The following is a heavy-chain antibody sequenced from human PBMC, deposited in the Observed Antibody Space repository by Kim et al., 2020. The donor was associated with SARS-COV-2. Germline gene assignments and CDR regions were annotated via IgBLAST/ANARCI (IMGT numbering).Heavy chain of an antibody. D-gene: IGHD3-10*01. CDR1: GFTFSSYG. Sequence: GGSLRLSCAASGFTFSSYGMHWVRQAPGKGLEWVAVIWYDGSNKYYADSVKGRFTISRDNSKNTLYLQMNSLRAEDTAVYYCARDFRFGEDVAFDIWGQGTMVTVSS. V-gene: IGHV3-33*01. CDR3: ARDFRFGEDVAFDI. J-gene: IGHJ3*02. CDR2: IWYDGSNK.